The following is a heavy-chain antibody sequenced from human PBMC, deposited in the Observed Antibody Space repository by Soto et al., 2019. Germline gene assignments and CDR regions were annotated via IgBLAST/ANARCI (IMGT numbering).Heavy chain of an antibody. CDR1: GDSIGRGGYY. CDR2: IYTTGST. Sequence: TLSLTCTVSGDSIGRGGYYWTWIRQHPGKGLEWIAYIYTTGSTYYNPSLKSRVGISVDTSKNQFSLKLSSVTAAETAVYYCARGIPVSGSFDYWGQGTLVTVSS. V-gene: IGHV4-31*03. J-gene: IGHJ4*02. D-gene: IGHD6-19*01. CDR3: ARGIPVSGSFDY.